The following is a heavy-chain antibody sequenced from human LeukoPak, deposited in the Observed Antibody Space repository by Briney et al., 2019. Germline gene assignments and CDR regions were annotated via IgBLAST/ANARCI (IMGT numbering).Heavy chain of an antibody. CDR2: IYSGGST. CDR3: TTDVDTAMVTDY. Sequence: GGCLRLSCAPSGFTVSSHYMSWARQAPGKGLEWVSVIYSGGSTYYADSVKGRFTISRDNSKNTLYLQMNSLRAEDTAVYYCTTDVDTAMVTDYWGQGTLATVSS. D-gene: IGHD5-18*01. CDR1: GFTVSSHY. V-gene: IGHV3-53*01. J-gene: IGHJ4*02.